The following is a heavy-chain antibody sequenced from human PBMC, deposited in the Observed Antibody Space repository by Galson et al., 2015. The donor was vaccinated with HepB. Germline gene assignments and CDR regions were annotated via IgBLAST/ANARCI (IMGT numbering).Heavy chain of an antibody. CDR2: ISWNSGSI. CDR3: AKVFEQQLTDY. D-gene: IGHD6-13*01. CDR1: GFTFDDYA. Sequence: SLRLSCAASGFTFDDYAMHWVRQAPGKGLEWVSGISWNSGSIGYADSVKGRFTISRDNAKNTVYLQMNSLRTEDTAVYYCAKVFEQQLTDYWGQGTLVTVSS. V-gene: IGHV3-9*01. J-gene: IGHJ4*02.